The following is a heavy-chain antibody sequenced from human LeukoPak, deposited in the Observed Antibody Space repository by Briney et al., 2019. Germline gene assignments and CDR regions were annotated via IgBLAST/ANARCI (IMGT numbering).Heavy chain of an antibody. J-gene: IGHJ4*02. D-gene: IGHD2-2*01. Sequence: GGSLRLSCAASGLTLSSYAMNWVRQAPGKGLEWVSAISVSGGSTYYADSVKGRFTISRDNSKNTLYLQMDSLRADDTAVYYCAKNRHRLPSDYWGQGTLVTVSS. V-gene: IGHV3-23*01. CDR1: GLTLSSYA. CDR3: AKNRHRLPSDY. CDR2: ISVSGGST.